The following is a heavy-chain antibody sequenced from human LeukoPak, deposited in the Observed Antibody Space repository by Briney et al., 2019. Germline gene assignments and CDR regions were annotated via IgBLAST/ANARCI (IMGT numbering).Heavy chain of an antibody. CDR1: GFTFSSYG. D-gene: IGHD1-26*01. J-gene: IGHJ4*02. CDR2: ISGSGGST. V-gene: IGHV3-23*01. Sequence: GGSLRLSCAASGFTFSSYGMHWVRQAPGKGLEWVSAISGSGGSTYYADSVKGRFTISRDNSKNTLYLQMNSLRAEDTAVYYCAKGVELRPFDYWGQGTLVTVSS. CDR3: AKGVELRPFDY.